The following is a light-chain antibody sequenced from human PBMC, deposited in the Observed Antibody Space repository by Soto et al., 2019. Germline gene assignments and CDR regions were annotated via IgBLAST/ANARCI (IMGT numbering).Light chain of an antibody. CDR3: SSYADSNKDV. V-gene: IGLV2-8*01. Sequence: QSALTQPPSASGSPGQSVTISCTGTSSDVGAYNYVSWYQEHPGTAPKLMIYEVSKRPSGVPDRFSGSKSGITASLTVSGLQTEDEADYYCSSYADSNKDVFGPGTKLTVL. CDR1: SSDVGAYNY. J-gene: IGLJ1*01. CDR2: EVS.